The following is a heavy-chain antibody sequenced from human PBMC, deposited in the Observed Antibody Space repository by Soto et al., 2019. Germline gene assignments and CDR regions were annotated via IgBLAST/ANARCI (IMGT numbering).Heavy chain of an antibody. CDR1: GDSISSSKW. V-gene: IGHV4-4*02. J-gene: IGHJ6*02. Sequence: SETLSLTCAVSGDSISSSKWWSWVRQPPGKGLEWIGEIYHSGSTIYNPSLKSRVTISVDTSKNQFSLKLNSVTAADTAVYYCARDLWGYCGADCYPLDVWGQGTTVTV. D-gene: IGHD2-21*02. CDR2: IYHSGST. CDR3: ARDLWGYCGADCYPLDV.